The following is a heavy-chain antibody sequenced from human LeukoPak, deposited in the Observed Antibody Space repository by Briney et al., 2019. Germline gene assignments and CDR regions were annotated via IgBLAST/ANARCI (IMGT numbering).Heavy chain of an antibody. CDR1: GFTFSSYW. CDR2: INSDGSST. Sequence: GGSLRLSCAASGFTFSSYWMHWVRQAPGKGLVWVSRINSDGSSTSYADSVKGRFTISRDNAKNTLYLQMNSLRAEDTAVYYCAGERGPYSSSHPPDYWGQGTLVTVSS. CDR3: AGERGPYSSSHPPDY. D-gene: IGHD6-6*01. J-gene: IGHJ4*02. V-gene: IGHV3-74*01.